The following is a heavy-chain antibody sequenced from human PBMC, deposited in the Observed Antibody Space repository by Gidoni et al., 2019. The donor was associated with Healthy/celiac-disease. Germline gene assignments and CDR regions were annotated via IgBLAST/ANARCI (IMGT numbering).Heavy chain of an antibody. CDR2: ISAYNGNT. J-gene: IGHJ6*03. CDR3: ARLMDYYDSSGSTVYYMDV. D-gene: IGHD3-22*01. CDR1: VYTFTSYG. Sequence: QVPLVQSGAEVKKPGASVKVSCTASVYTFTSYGISWVRQAPGQGLEWMGWISAYNGNTNYAQKLQGRVTMTTDTSTSTAYMELRSLRSDDTAVYYCARLMDYYDSSGSTVYYMDVWGKGTTVTVSS. V-gene: IGHV1-18*04.